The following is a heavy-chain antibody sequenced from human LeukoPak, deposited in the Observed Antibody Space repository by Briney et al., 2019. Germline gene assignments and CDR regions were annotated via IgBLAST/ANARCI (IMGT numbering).Heavy chain of an antibody. J-gene: IGHJ4*02. CDR3: ARGLLHDYGRDYFDY. CDR1: GGSISSYY. D-gene: IGHD4-17*01. V-gene: IGHV4-4*07. CDR2: IYTSGST. Sequence: PSETLSLTCTVSGGSISSYYWSWIRQPAGKGLEWIGRIYTSGSTYYNPSLKSRVTISVDTSKNQFSLKLSSVTAADTAVYYCARGLLHDYGRDYFDYWGQGTLVTVSS.